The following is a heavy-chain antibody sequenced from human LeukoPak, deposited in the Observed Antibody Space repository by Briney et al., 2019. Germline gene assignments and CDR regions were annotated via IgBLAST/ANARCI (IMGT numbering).Heavy chain of an antibody. CDR1: GGSISSYY. CDR3: ARGADSSGYYSIFYFDY. CDR2: IYYSGST. V-gene: IGHV4-59*01. J-gene: IGHJ4*02. Sequence: PSETLSLTCTVSGGSISSYYWIWIRQPPGKGLEWIGYIYYSGSTNYNPSLKSRVTISVDTSKNQFSLKLSSVTAADTAVYYCARGADSSGYYSIFYFDYWGQGTLVTVSS. D-gene: IGHD3-22*01.